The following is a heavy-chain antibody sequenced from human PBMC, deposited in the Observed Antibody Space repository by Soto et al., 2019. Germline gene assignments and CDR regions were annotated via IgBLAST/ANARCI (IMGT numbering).Heavy chain of an antibody. J-gene: IGHJ4*02. CDR2: IGTAGDT. D-gene: IGHD4-17*01. CDR1: GFTFSSYD. Sequence: EVQLVESGGGLVQPGGSLRLSCAASGFTFSSYDMHWVRQATGKGLEWVSAIGTAGDTYYPGSVKGRFTISRENAKKSLYLQMNRLRAGDTAVYYCARAGYGDYGWGFDYWGQGTLVTVSS. V-gene: IGHV3-13*01. CDR3: ARAGYGDYGWGFDY.